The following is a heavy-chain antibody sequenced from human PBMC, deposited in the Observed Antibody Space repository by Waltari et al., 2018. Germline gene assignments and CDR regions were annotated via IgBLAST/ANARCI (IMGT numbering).Heavy chain of an antibody. J-gene: IGHJ4*02. Sequence: QVQLVQSGAEVKKPGSSVKVSCKASGGTFSSYTISWVRQAPGQGLEWMGRIIPILGIANYAQKFQGRVTITADKSTSTAYMELSSLRSEDTAVYYCAREGVEMATLYYFDYWGQGTLVTVSS. CDR1: GGTFSSYT. V-gene: IGHV1-69*02. D-gene: IGHD2-15*01. CDR2: IIPILGIA. CDR3: AREGVEMATLYYFDY.